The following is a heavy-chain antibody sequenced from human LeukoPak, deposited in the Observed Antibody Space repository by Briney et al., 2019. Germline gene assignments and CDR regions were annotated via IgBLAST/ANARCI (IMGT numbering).Heavy chain of an antibody. J-gene: IGHJ3*02. V-gene: IGHV3-21*06. CDR2: ISSAGNYI. Sequence: GGSLRLSCATSGFTFNNYAMTWVRQAPGKGLEWVSSISSAGNYIYYADSVKDRFTISRDNAKNSLYLQINSLRAEDTALYYCARTVEEWLYGGFDIWGQGTLVTVSS. D-gene: IGHD3-3*01. CDR1: GFTFNNYA. CDR3: ARTVEEWLYGGFDI.